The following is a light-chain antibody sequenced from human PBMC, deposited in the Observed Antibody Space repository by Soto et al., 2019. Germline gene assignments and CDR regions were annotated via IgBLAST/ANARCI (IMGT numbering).Light chain of an antibody. J-gene: IGLJ3*02. Sequence: QSALTQPASVSGSPGQSITISCTGTNSDVGSYDLFSWYQQHPGKAPKLMIFEVNKRPSGVSNRFSGSKSGNTASLTISGLHAEDESDYYCCAYAGGSTYVLFGGGTKLTVL. CDR3: CAYAGGSTYVL. CDR1: NSDVGSYDL. V-gene: IGLV2-23*02. CDR2: EVN.